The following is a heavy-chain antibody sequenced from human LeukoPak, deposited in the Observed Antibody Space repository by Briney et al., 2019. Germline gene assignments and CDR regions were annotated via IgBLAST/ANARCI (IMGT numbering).Heavy chain of an antibody. D-gene: IGHD3-22*01. CDR1: GGSVSTSH. J-gene: IGHJ4*02. CDR3: TRGYYEPFDR. V-gene: IGHV4-59*02. CDR2: VDYSGTT. Sequence: SETLSLTRTVSGGSVSTSHWNWIRQSPKKGLEWIGNVDYSGTTKYNPSLRSRVTLSLDTSKDQFSLKLRSVTAADTALYYCTRGYYEPFDRWGKGTLVTVSS.